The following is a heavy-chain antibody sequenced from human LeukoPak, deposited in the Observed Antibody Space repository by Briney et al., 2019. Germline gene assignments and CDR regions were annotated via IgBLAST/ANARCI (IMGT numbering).Heavy chain of an antibody. V-gene: IGHV3-23*01. J-gene: IGHJ6*02. CDR1: GFTFSSYA. CDR2: ISGSGGST. Sequence: GGSLRLSCAASGFTFSSYAMRRVRQAPGKGLEWVSAISGSGGSTYYADSVKGRFTISRDNSKNTLYLQMNSLRAEDTAVYYCAKGQWFGESSRGMDVWGQGTTVTVSS. CDR3: AKGQWFGESSRGMDV. D-gene: IGHD3-10*01.